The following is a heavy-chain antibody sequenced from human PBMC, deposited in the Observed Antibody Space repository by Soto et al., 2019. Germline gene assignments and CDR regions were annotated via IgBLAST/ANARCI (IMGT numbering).Heavy chain of an antibody. V-gene: IGHV3-33*01. CDR2: IWYDGSNK. CDR1: GFTFSSYG. CDR3: ARDYSSGWYPTYYYYYYGMDV. J-gene: IGHJ6*02. Sequence: PGGSLRLSCAASGFTFSSYGMHWVRQAPGKGLEWVAVIWYDGSNKYYADSVKGRFTISRDNSKNTLYLQMNSLRAEDTAVYYCARDYSSGWYPTYYYYYYGMDVWGQGTTVTVSS. D-gene: IGHD6-19*01.